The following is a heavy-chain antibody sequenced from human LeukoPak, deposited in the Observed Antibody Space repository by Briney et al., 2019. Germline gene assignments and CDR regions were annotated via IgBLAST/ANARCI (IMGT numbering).Heavy chain of an antibody. J-gene: IGHJ4*02. V-gene: IGHV3-23*01. CDR1: GSTFSNYG. Sequence: TGGTLRLSCAASGSTFSNYGMSWVRQAPGKGLEWVSAISGSGGTTYYADSVKGRFTISRDNSKSTLSLQMNSLRAEDTAIYYCATYRQVLLPFESWGQGTLVTVSS. CDR2: ISGSGGTT. D-gene: IGHD2-8*02. CDR3: ATYRQVLLPFES.